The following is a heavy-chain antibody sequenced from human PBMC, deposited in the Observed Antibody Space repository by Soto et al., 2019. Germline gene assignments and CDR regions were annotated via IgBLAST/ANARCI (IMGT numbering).Heavy chain of an antibody. D-gene: IGHD3-10*01. Sequence: SETLSLTCTVSGDSISSSTYFWGWVRQPPGKGLEWIGTIYYSGSTYYNPSLKSRVTISDDTSTNHFSLTLSSVTAADTAVYYCARRYGSAFDIWGQGTMVTGSS. CDR1: GDSISSSTYF. CDR3: ARRYGSAFDI. CDR2: IYYSGST. V-gene: IGHV4-39*02. J-gene: IGHJ3*02.